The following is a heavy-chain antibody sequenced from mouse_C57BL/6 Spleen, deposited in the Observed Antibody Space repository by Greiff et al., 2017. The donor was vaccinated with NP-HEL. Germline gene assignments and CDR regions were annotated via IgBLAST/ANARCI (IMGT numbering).Heavy chain of an antibody. J-gene: IGHJ1*03. CDR1: GYTFTSYW. Sequence: VQLQQPGAELVRPGTSVKLSCKASGYTFTSYWMHWVKQRPGQGLEWIGVIDPSDSYTNYNQKFKGKATLTVDTSSSTAYMQLSSLTSEDSAVYYCARWGYDYEEYFDVWGTGTTVTVSS. CDR3: ARWGYDYEEYFDV. V-gene: IGHV1-59*01. D-gene: IGHD2-4*01. CDR2: IDPSDSYT.